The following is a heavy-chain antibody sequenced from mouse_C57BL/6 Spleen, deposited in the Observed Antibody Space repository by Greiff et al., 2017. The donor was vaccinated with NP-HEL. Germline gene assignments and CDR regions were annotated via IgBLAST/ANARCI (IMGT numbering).Heavy chain of an antibody. D-gene: IGHD1-1*01. CDR1: GFTFSDYG. CDR3: ARFSYSRYFDV. CDR2: ISSGSSTL. J-gene: IGHJ1*03. V-gene: IGHV5-17*01. Sequence: EVHLVESGGGLVKPGGSLKLSCAASGFTFSDYGMHWVRQAPETGLEWVAYISSGSSTLYYADTVKGRFTISRDNAKNTLFLQMTSLRSEDTAMYYCARFSYSRYFDVWGTGTTVTVSS.